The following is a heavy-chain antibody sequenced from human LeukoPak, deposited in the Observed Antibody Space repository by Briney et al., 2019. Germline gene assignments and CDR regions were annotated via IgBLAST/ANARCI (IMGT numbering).Heavy chain of an antibody. CDR2: ISGSGGST. V-gene: IGHV3-23*01. J-gene: IGHJ4*02. CDR3: AKDDERFDY. CDR1: GFTFSNYG. D-gene: IGHD5-24*01. Sequence: PGGSLRLSCAASGFTFSNYGMSWVRQAPGKGLEWFSAISGSGGSTYYADSVKGRFTISRDNSKNTLYLQMNSLRAEDTAVYYCAKDDERFDYWGQGTLVTVSS.